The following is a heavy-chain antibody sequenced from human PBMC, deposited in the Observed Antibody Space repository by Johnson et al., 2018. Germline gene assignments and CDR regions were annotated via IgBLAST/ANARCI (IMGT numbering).Heavy chain of an antibody. CDR2: IKQDGSEK. Sequence: VQLVESGGGLVQPGGSLRLSCAASGFTFSSYWMSWVRQAPGKGLEWVANIKQDGSEKYYVDSVKGRFTISRDNAKNSLYLQMNSLRAEDTAVYYCARERYSGYLNYYYYYMDVWGKGTTVTVSS. V-gene: IGHV3-7*01. CDR3: ARERYSGYLNYYYYYMDV. D-gene: IGHD5-12*01. J-gene: IGHJ6*03. CDR1: GFTFSSYW.